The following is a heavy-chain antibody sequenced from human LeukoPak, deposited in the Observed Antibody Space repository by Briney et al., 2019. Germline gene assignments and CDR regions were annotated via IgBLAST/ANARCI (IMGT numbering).Heavy chain of an antibody. CDR3: AKGQRLFDY. CDR1: GFTFGTYA. J-gene: IGHJ4*02. V-gene: IGHV3-23*01. D-gene: IGHD4-11*01. Sequence: PGGSLRLSCAASGFTFGTYAMTWVRQAPGKGLEWVSGISPGGVSTYYADSVKGRFTISRDNSKNTLYLQMNSLRAEDTAVYYCAKGQRLFDYWGQGTLVTVSS. CDR2: ISPGGVST.